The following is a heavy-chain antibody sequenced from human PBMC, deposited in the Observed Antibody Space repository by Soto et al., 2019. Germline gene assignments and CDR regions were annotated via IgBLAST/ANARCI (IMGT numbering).Heavy chain of an antibody. CDR2: ISSSGSTI. CDR3: ARVDAHPYYYDSSGSRVFDY. CDR1: GFTFSDYY. V-gene: IGHV3-11*01. D-gene: IGHD3-22*01. J-gene: IGHJ4*02. Sequence: QVQLVESGGGLVKPGGSLRLSCAASGFTFSDYYMSWIRQAPGKGLEWVSYISSSGSTIYYADSVKGRFTISRDNAKNARYLQMNSLRAEDTAVYYCARVDAHPYYYDSSGSRVFDYWGQGTLVTVSS.